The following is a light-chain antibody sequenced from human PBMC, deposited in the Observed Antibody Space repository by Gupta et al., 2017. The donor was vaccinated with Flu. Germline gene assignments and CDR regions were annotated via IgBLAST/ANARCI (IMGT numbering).Light chain of an antibody. CDR2: RAS. J-gene: IGKJ5*01. V-gene: IGKV3-15*01. CDR3: QQYNNWLIT. CDR1: QSITNN. Sequence: PATLSVSPGERATLSCRASQSITNNLAWYQQKPGQSPRLLIYRASTRATGIPARFSGGGSGTEFTLTISSLQSEDFAVYYCQQYNNWLITFGQGTRLDIK.